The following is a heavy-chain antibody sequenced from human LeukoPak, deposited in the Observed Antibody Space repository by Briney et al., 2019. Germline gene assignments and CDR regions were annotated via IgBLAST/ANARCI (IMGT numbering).Heavy chain of an antibody. V-gene: IGHV4-34*01. J-gene: IGHJ4*02. CDR1: GGSFSGYY. CDR3: ARQKTLLLPRRYYFDY. D-gene: IGHD3-3*01. CDR2: INHSGST. Sequence: SETLSLTCAVYGGSFSGYYWSWIRQPPGKGLEWIGEINHSGSTNYNPSLKSRVTISVDTSKNQFSLKLSSVTAADTAVYYCARQKTLLLPRRYYFDYWGQGTLVTVSS.